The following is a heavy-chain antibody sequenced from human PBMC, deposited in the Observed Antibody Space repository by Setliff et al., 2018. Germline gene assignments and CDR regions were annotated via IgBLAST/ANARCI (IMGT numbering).Heavy chain of an antibody. CDR3: ARMSGFQYMDV. V-gene: IGHV4-38-2*01. Sequence: SETLSLTCAVSGFSISSGYYWGWIRQPPGKGLEWIVNINYSGSTNYNPSLKSRVTISLDTSKNQFSLSLTSVTAEDTAVYYCARMSGFQYMDVWGKGTTVTVS. D-gene: IGHD3-3*01. J-gene: IGHJ6*03. CDR1: GFSISSGYY. CDR2: INYSGST.